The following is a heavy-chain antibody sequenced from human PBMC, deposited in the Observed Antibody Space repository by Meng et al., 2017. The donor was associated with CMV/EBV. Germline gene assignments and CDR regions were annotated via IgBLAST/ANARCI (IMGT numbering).Heavy chain of an antibody. Sequence: GESLKISCAASGLTFSSYSMNWVRQAPGKGLEWVSYISSSSSTIYYADSVKGRFTISRDNAKNSLYLQMNSLRAEDTAVYYCARDPGGWEAVVVPAAILGWGYYYYGMDVWGQGTTVTVSS. D-gene: IGHD2-2*01. CDR3: ARDPGGWEAVVVPAAILGWGYYYYGMDV. CDR1: GLTFSSYS. J-gene: IGHJ6*02. CDR2: ISSSSSTI. V-gene: IGHV3-48*04.